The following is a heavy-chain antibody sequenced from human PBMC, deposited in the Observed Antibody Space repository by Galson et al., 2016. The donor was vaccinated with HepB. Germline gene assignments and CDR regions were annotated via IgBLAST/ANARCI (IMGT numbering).Heavy chain of an antibody. Sequence: PALVKPTQTLTLTCTFSGFSLTTDRVGVGWIRQTPGKALEWLALIYWDDDTRYSPSLRSRLAITKDTSKNQVLLTMTNMNPMDTATYYCAHALSYCSGSACLSIYYCDYWGQGTLVAVSS. J-gene: IGHJ4*02. V-gene: IGHV2-5*02. CDR1: GFSLTTDRVG. CDR2: IYWDDDT. D-gene: IGHD2-15*01. CDR3: AHALSYCSGSACLSIYYCDY.